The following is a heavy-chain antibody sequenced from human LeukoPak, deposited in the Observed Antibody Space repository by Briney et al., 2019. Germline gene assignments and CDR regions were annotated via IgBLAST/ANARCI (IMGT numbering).Heavy chain of an antibody. D-gene: IGHD2-21*02. CDR3: ARDLYEVTEPLVDY. CDR2: INNDGSGT. Sequence: GGSLRLSCAASGFTFSSYWMHWVRQAPGKGPVWVSRINNDGSGTTYADSVKGRFTISRDDAKNTLYLQMNSLRAEDTAVYYCARDLYEVTEPLVDYWGQGTLVTVSS. CDR1: GFTFSSYW. J-gene: IGHJ4*02. V-gene: IGHV3-74*01.